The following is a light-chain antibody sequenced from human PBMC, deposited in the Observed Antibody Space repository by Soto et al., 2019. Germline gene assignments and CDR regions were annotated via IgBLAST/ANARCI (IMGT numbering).Light chain of an antibody. J-gene: IGLJ3*02. CDR3: CSYAVSSTLWV. CDR2: EGT. Sequence: QSALTHPASVSGSPGQSITISCTGTSSDIGRYDFVSWYQQYPGKAPKVIIYEGTKRPSGVSSRFSGSKSGNTASLTISGLQAEDEADYYCCSYAVSSTLWVFGGGTKVTVL. CDR1: SSDIGRYDF. V-gene: IGLV2-23*01.